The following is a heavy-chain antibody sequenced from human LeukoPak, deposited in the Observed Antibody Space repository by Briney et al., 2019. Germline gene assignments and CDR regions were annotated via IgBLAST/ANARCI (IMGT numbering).Heavy chain of an antibody. V-gene: IGHV3-15*01. CDR2: IQSETDGGTI. J-gene: IGHJ4*02. CDR1: GFTFSNAW. Sequence: GGSLRLSCVASGFTFSNAWMSWVRQAPGKGLEWVGRIQSETDGGTIDYAAPVKGRFTISRDDSKNTLYLQMNSLKTEDTAVYYCSTLFGGVWGQGTLVTVSS. D-gene: IGHD3-10*02. CDR3: STLFGGV.